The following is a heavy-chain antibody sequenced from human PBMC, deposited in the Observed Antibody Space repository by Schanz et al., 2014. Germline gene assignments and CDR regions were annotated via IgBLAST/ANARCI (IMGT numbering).Heavy chain of an antibody. CDR3: AKVSGDQRGAFDS. CDR1: GFTFDDFG. Sequence: EVYLVESGGDLVQPGKSLRLSCAASGFTFDDFGMHWVRQAPGKALEWVSGISWNSVSIGYADSVKGRFTISRDNAKNNLYLQMNSLRVDDTAIYFCAKVSGDQRGAFDSWGQGTLVTVSS. D-gene: IGHD4-17*01. CDR2: ISWNSVSI. V-gene: IGHV3-9*01. J-gene: IGHJ4*02.